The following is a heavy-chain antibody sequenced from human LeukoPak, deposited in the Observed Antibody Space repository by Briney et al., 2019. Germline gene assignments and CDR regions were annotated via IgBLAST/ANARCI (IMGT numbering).Heavy chain of an antibody. CDR2: ISGSGGST. Sequence: GGSLRLSCAASGFTFGNYDMSWVRQAPGKGLEWVSAISGSGGSTFYADSVKGRFTISRDNSKNTLYLQMNSLRAEDTAVYYCAKFRGYSYGPIGYWGQGTLVTVSS. CDR3: AKFRGYSYGPIGY. J-gene: IGHJ4*02. V-gene: IGHV3-23*01. D-gene: IGHD5-18*01. CDR1: GFTFGNYD.